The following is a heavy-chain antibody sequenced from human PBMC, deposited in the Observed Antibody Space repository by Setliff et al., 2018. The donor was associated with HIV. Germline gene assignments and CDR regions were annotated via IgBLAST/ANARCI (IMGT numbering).Heavy chain of an antibody. CDR3: AKKGNGDYHFDY. J-gene: IGHJ4*02. CDR1: GGSISSSNYY. V-gene: IGHV4-39*07. Sequence: SETLSLTCTVSGGSISSSNYYWGWIRQPPGKGLEWIGSINYIGNTYYNPSLKSRVTISVDTSKNQFSLKLSSVTAVDTAVYYCAKKGNGDYHFDYWGQGTLVTVSS. CDR2: INYIGNT. D-gene: IGHD4-17*01.